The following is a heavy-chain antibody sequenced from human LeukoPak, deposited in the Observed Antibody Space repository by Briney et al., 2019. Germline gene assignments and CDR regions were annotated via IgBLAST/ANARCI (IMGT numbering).Heavy chain of an antibody. CDR3: ARGTYYDILTAKGYYYYGMDV. J-gene: IGHJ6*02. CDR1: GFTVSSNY. D-gene: IGHD3-9*01. Sequence: GGSLRLSCAASGFTVSSNYMSWVRQAPGKGLEWVSVIYSDGSTYYADSVKGRFTISRDNSKNTLYLQMNSLRSEDTAVYYCARGTYYDILTAKGYYYYGMDVWGQGTTVTVSS. V-gene: IGHV3-53*05. CDR2: IYSDGST.